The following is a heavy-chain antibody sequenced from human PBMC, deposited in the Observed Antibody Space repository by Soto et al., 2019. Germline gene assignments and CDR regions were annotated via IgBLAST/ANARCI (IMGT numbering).Heavy chain of an antibody. CDR3: ARALTAAGSGYYYYGMDV. J-gene: IGHJ6*02. Sequence: SQTLSLTCAISGDSVSSNSAAWNWIRQSPSRGLEWLGRTYYRSKWYNDYAVSVKSRITINPDTSKNQFSLQLNSVTPEDTAVYYCARALTAAGSGYYYYGMDVWGQGTTVTVS. V-gene: IGHV6-1*01. CDR1: GDSVSSNSAA. CDR2: TYYRSKWYN. D-gene: IGHD6-13*01.